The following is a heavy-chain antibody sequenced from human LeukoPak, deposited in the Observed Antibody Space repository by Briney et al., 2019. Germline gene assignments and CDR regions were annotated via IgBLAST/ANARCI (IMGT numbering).Heavy chain of an antibody. D-gene: IGHD1-26*01. Sequence: PGGSLRLSCAASGLTFSNHGMTWVRQAPGKGLEWVSGISPRGDITYYADSVKGRFTISRDNSKNTLYLQMNSLRGEDTAVYYCAQDRSGSRIPQYFDYWGQGTLVTVSS. CDR2: ISPRGDIT. V-gene: IGHV3-23*01. J-gene: IGHJ4*02. CDR3: AQDRSGSRIPQYFDY. CDR1: GLTFSNHG.